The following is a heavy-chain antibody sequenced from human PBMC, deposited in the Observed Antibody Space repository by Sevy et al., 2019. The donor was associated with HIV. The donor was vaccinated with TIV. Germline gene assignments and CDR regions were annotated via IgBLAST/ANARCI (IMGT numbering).Heavy chain of an antibody. D-gene: IGHD3-3*01. J-gene: IGHJ4*02. V-gene: IGHV3-15*01. CDR1: GLTFNNAW. CDR2: SKSKTDGGTT. Sequence: GGSLRLSCAASGLTFNNAWMTWGRQAPGMGLEWVGRSKSKTDGGTTDYAAPVKSSVTISRDDSKNTLYLQMNSLKTEDTAVYYCNTKNGFWSGYYYFDYWGQGTLVTVSS. CDR3: NTKNGFWSGYYYFDY.